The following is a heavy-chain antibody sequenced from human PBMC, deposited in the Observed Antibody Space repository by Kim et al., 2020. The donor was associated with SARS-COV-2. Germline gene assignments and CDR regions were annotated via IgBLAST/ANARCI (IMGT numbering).Heavy chain of an antibody. Sequence: ASVKVSCKASGYSFTAYTIHWVRQAPGQRLEWMGWINAANGNTEFSQKFQGRVTSSRDTSATTVHMEVSSLRSEDTAVYYCARGAYCRGGICFPPGGYWGQEPWSPSPQ. V-gene: IGHV1-3*01. CDR2: INAANGNT. J-gene: IGHJ4*01. D-gene: IGHD2-15*01. CDR1: GYSFTAYT. CDR3: ARGAYCRGGICFPPGGY.